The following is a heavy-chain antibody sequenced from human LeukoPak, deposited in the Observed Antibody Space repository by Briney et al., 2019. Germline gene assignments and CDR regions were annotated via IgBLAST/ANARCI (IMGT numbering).Heavy chain of an antibody. Sequence: SVKVSCKASGGTFSSYAISWVRQAPGQGLEWMGGIIPIFGTANYAQKFQGRVTITADESTSTAYMELSSLRSEDTAVYYCARDGAIVGATPFDYWGQGTLVTVSS. CDR3: ARDGAIVGATPFDY. V-gene: IGHV1-69*13. CDR1: GGTFSSYA. CDR2: IIPIFGTA. J-gene: IGHJ4*02. D-gene: IGHD1-26*01.